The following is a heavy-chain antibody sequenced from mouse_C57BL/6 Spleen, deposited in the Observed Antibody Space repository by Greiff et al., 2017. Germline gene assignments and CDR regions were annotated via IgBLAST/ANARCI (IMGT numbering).Heavy chain of an antibody. J-gene: IGHJ2*01. CDR3: ARRESGSAYFDY. CDR1: GFTFSSYG. Sequence: EVQLVESGGDLVKPGASLKLSCAASGFTFSSYGMSWVRQTPDKRLEWVGTISSGGSYTYYPDSVKGRFTISRDNAKNTLYLQLSSLMSEDTAVYYCARRESGSAYFDYWGQGTTLTVSS. CDR2: ISSGGSYT. D-gene: IGHD1-1*01. V-gene: IGHV5-6*01.